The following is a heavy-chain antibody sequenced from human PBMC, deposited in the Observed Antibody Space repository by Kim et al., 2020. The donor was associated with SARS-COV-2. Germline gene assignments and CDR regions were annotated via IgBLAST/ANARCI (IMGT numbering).Heavy chain of an antibody. V-gene: IGHV1-8*01. CDR1: GYTFTSYD. D-gene: IGHD2-2*02. CDR2: MNPNSGNT. J-gene: IGHJ6*02. Sequence: ASVKVSCKASGYTFTSYDINWVRQATGQGLEWMGWMNPNSGNTGYAQKFQGRVTMTRNTSISTAYMELSSLRSEDTAVYYCARGYIVVVPAAISHYYYYGMDVWGQGTTVTVSS. CDR3: ARGYIVVVPAAISHYYYYGMDV.